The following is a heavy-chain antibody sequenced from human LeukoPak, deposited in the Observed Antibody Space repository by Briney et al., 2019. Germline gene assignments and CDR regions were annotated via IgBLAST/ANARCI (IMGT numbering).Heavy chain of an antibody. CDR1: GYTFTGYY. V-gene: IGHV1-2*02. CDR3: ARDSGQQLVIWFDP. CDR2: INPNSGGT. Sequence: ASVKVSCKASGYTFTGYYMHWVRQAPGQGLEWMGWINPNSGGTNYAQKFQGTVTMTRDTSISTAYMELSRLRSDDTAVYYCARDSGQQLVIWFDPWGQGTLVTVSS. J-gene: IGHJ5*02. D-gene: IGHD6-13*01.